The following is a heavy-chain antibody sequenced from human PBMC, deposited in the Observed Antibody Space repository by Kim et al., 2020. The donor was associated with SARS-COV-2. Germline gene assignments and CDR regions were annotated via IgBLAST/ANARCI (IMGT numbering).Heavy chain of an antibody. Sequence: ASVNVSCKASGYTFTSYGISWVRQAPGQGLEWMGWISAYNGNTNYAQKLQGRVTMTTDTSTSTAYMELRSLISDDTAVYYCARDPPPTNTRRGVGAAYWGQGTLVTVSS. J-gene: IGHJ4*02. D-gene: IGHD1-26*01. CDR1: GYTFTSYG. CDR2: ISAYNGNT. CDR3: ARDPPPTNTRRGVGAAY. V-gene: IGHV1-18*01.